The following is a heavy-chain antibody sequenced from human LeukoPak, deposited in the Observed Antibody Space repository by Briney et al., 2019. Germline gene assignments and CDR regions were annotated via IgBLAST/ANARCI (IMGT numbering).Heavy chain of an antibody. CDR1: GFIFSHYG. J-gene: IGHJ4*02. V-gene: IGHV3-33*05. CDR3: ARELSQIVWGGLDY. CDR2: IQNDASTE. D-gene: IGHD2-21*01. Sequence: GGSLRLSCAASGFIFSHYGMHWVRQAPGKGLEWVAVIQNDASTENFADSVKGRFTISRDNSKNTVFLQMNSLRVEDTAVYYCARELSQIVWGGLDYGGQGTLVSVSS.